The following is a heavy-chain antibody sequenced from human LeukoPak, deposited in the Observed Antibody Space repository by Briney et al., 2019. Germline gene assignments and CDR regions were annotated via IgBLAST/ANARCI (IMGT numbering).Heavy chain of an antibody. J-gene: IGHJ3*02. D-gene: IGHD6-19*01. V-gene: IGHV4-59*01. CDR3: ARWGSGFGI. CDR1: GGSISSDY. CDR2: IYFSGST. Sequence: SETLSLTCTVSGGSISSDYWSWIRQPPGKGLEGIGYIYFSGSTTYNPSLRSRLTISVDTSKNQFSLRLTSVTAVDTAVYYCARWGSGFGIWGQGTMVTVS.